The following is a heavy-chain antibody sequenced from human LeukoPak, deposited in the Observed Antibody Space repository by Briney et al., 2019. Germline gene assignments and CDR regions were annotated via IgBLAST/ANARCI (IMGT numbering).Heavy chain of an antibody. CDR1: DGSITSSY. CDR3: ARVPGAVATDWYFDL. D-gene: IGHD6-19*01. J-gene: IGHJ2*01. Sequence: SETLSLSCTVSDGSITSSYWSWIRQPPGKGLEWIGYIYCCGSTGYSGSTNYNPSLKSRVTISVDSTKNQFSLKLSSVTASDTAIYYFARVPGAVATDWYFDLWGRGTLVTVSS. CDR2: IYCCGSTGYSGST. V-gene: IGHV4-59*01.